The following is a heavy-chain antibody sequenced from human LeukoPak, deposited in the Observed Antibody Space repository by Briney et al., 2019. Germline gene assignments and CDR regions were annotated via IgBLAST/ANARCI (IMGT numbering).Heavy chain of an antibody. CDR1: GFTFSSYG. D-gene: IGHD4-17*01. Sequence: GGSLRLSCAASGFTFSSYGMHWVRQAPGKGLEWVSYISSSSSTIYYADSVKGRFTISRDNAKNSLYLQMNSLRAEDTAVYYCARGGDKYYYGMDVWGQGTTVTVSS. CDR2: ISSSSSTI. J-gene: IGHJ6*02. V-gene: IGHV3-48*04. CDR3: ARGGDKYYYGMDV.